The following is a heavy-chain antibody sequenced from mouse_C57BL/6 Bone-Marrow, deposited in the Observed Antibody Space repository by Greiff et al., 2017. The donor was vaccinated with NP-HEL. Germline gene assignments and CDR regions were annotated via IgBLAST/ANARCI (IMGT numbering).Heavy chain of an antibody. CDR2: IDPSDSYT. J-gene: IGHJ2*01. CDR1: GYTFTSYW. Sequence: QVQLQQSGAELVMPGASVKLSCKASGYTFTSYWMHWVKQRPGQGLEWIGEIDPSDSYTNYNQKFKGKSTLTVDKSSSTAYMQLSSLTSEDSAVYYCARRGYYEYWGQGTTLTVSS. V-gene: IGHV1-69*01. CDR3: ARRGYYEY. D-gene: IGHD2-3*01.